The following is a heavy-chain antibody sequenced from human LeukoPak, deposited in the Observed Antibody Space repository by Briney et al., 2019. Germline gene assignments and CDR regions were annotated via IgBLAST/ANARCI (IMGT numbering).Heavy chain of an antibody. CDR3: ARDLYNWNDEGYFDY. CDR2: INPNSGGT. V-gene: IGHV1-2*02. CDR1: GYTFTVYY. J-gene: IGHJ4*02. Sequence: ASVKVSCKASGYTFTVYYMHWVREAPGQGLEWMGWINPNSGGTNYAQKFQGRVTMTRDTSISTAYMELSRLRSDDTSVYYCARDLYNWNDEGYFDYWGQGTLVTVSS. D-gene: IGHD1-1*01.